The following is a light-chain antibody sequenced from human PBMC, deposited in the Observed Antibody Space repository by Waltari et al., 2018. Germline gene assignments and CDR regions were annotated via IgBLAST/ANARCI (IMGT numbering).Light chain of an antibody. V-gene: IGLV2-14*01. Sequence: QSALTQPASVSGSPGQSITISCTGTSSDVGAYNPVSWYQQHPGKAPKLMIYDVSYRPSVVSNRFSGSKSGNTASLTISGLQAEDEADYYCSSYISITTPVIFGGGTKLTVL. CDR2: DVS. CDR1: SSDVGAYNP. CDR3: SSYISITTPVI. J-gene: IGLJ2*01.